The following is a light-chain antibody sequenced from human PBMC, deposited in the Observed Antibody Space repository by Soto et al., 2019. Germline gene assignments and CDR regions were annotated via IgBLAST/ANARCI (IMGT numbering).Light chain of an antibody. CDR3: QQYYSYPPYT. J-gene: IGKJ2*01. CDR2: AAS. V-gene: IGKV1-8*01. CDR1: QGISSY. Sequence: AIRMTQSPSSFSASTGDRVTITCRASQGISSYLAWYQQKPGKAPKLLIYAASTLQSGVPLRFSGSGSGTDFNLTISCLQAEDFATYYCQQYYSYPPYTFGQGTKLEIK.